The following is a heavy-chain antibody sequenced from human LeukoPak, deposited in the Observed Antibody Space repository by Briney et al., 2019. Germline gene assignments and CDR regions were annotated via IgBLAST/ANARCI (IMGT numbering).Heavy chain of an antibody. J-gene: IGHJ3*01. D-gene: IGHD6-19*01. CDR2: ICPGDSDT. Sequence: GESLKISCKGSGYSFTSYWIGWGRQRPGKGLEWMGIICPGDSDTRYSPSFQGQVTISADKSISTAYLQWSSLKASDTAMYYCASHSYSSGLPWGQGTMVTVSS. V-gene: IGHV5-51*01. CDR3: ASHSYSSGLP. CDR1: GYSFTSYW.